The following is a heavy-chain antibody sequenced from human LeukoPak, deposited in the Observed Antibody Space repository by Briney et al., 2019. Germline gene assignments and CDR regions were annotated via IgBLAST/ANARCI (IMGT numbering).Heavy chain of an antibody. CDR3: AIYKAARPYYYYGMDV. Sequence: ASVRVSCKASGYTFTIYGISRVRQAPGQGLEWMGWISAYNGNTNYAQKLQGRVTMTTDTSTSTAYMELRSLRSDDTAVYYCAIYKAARPYYYYGMDVWGQGTTVTVSS. J-gene: IGHJ6*02. D-gene: IGHD6-6*01. CDR1: GYTFTIYG. V-gene: IGHV1-18*01. CDR2: ISAYNGNT.